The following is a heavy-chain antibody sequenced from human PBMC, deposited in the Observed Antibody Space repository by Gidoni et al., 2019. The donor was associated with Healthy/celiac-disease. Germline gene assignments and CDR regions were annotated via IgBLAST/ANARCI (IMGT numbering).Heavy chain of an antibody. CDR2: IKHSGST. Sequence: QLQLQQWGAGLLKPSETLSLTCAVYGGSFSGYYWRWSRQPPGKGLEWIGEIKHSGSTNHNPSLKSRVTISVDTSKNQFSLKMSSGTAADTAVYYGARVPIVGVVAATGIRVGGMDVWGQGTTVTVSS. CDR1: GGSFSGYY. CDR3: ARVPIVGVVAATGIRVGGMDV. J-gene: IGHJ6*02. D-gene: IGHD2-15*01. V-gene: IGHV4-34*01.